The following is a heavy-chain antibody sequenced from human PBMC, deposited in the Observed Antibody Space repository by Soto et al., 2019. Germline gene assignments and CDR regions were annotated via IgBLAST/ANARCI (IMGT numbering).Heavy chain of an antibody. CDR1: GFTFGDYA. CDR3: SRGFYANTSYPRFDF. J-gene: IGHJ4*02. CDR2: IRSKAYGETT. Sequence: LRLSCTGSGFTFGDYAVSWFRQAPGKGLECVGFIRSKAYGETTDYAASVKGRFTISRDDSRTIAYLRMNSLKTEDTATYYCSRGFYANTSYPRFDFWGQGTLVTVSS. D-gene: IGHD2-21*01. V-gene: IGHV3-49*03.